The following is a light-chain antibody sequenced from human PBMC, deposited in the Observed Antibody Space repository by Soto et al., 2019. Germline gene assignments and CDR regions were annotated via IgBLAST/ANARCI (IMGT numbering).Light chain of an antibody. CDR2: YDS. CDR3: QVWDSSSV. Sequence: SYELTQPPSVSVAPGKTARITCGGNNIGSKSVHWYQQKPGQAPVLVIYYDSDRPSGIPERFSGCNSGNTATLTISRVEAGDEADYYCQVWDSSSVFGGGTKLTVL. V-gene: IGLV3-21*04. J-gene: IGLJ2*01. CDR1: NIGSKS.